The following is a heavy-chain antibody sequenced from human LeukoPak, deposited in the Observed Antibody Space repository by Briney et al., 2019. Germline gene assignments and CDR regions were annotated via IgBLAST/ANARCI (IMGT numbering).Heavy chain of an antibody. CDR2: INPSDSDT. D-gene: IGHD3-22*01. J-gene: IGHJ4*02. CDR3: ARHPITRYYDSSGYSAAGPDY. Sequence: ESPNITCKSSTYRFTTYCIGSVPQMPGKSLDWIGIINPSDSDTRYSPSFQGQVTISADKSISTAYLLWSSLKASDTAMYYCARHPITRYYDSSGYSAAGPDYWGQGTLVTVSS. V-gene: IGHV5-51*01. CDR1: TYRFTTYC.